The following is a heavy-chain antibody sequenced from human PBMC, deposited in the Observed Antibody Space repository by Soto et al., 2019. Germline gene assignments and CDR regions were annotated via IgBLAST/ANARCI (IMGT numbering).Heavy chain of an antibody. V-gene: IGHV1-69*06. Sequence: QVQLVQSGAEVKKPGSSVKVSCTASGGPFSSYAINWVRLAPGQGLEWMGVITPMFGAPHYAQNFKGRITITADKSTNTAYMELSSMTSGDTAVYFCPRVFTGRWFDPWGQGTLVTVSS. D-gene: IGHD3-10*02. J-gene: IGHJ5*02. CDR3: PRVFTGRWFDP. CDR2: ITPMFGAP. CDR1: GGPFSSYA.